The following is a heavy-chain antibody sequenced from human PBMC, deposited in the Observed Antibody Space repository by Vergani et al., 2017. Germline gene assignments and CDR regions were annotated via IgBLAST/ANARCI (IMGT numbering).Heavy chain of an antibody. J-gene: IGHJ4*02. CDR3: ATDTGSSGWYYDY. CDR1: GSGFTFSSYW. V-gene: IGHV3-7*03. CDR2: IKQDGSGK. D-gene: IGHD6-19*01. Sequence: EVQLVESGGGLVQPGGSLRLSCEASGSGFTFSSYWMSWVRQAPGKGLEWVANIKQDGSGKYYVDSVKGRFTIARDNAKNSLFLQMNSLRAEDTAVYYCATDTGSSGWYYDYWGQGTLVTVSS.